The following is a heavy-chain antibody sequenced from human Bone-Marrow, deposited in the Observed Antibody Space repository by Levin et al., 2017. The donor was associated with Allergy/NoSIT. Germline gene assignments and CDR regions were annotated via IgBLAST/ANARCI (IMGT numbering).Heavy chain of an antibody. J-gene: IGHJ4*02. CDR2: ISSSHSNI. V-gene: IGHV3-21*01. D-gene: IGHD3-10*01. CDR1: GFTFSSYT. CDR3: ARQAGPSTGTGRIDS. Sequence: SGGSLRLSCAASGFTFSSYTMNWVRQAPGQGLEWVSSISSSHSNIYYGGSVEGRFTISRDNAKNSLFLLMDSLRADDTAVYFCARQAGPSTGTGRIDSWGQGTLVTVSS.